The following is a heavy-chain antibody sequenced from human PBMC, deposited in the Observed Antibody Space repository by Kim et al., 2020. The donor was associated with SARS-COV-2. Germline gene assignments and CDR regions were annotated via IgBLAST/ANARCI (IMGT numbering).Heavy chain of an antibody. CDR1: GFTVSSNY. D-gene: IGHD3-16*01. Sequence: GGSLRLSCAASGFTVSSNYMSWVRQAPGKGLEWVSVIYSGGSTYYADSVKGRFTISRDNSKNTLYLQMNSLRAEDTAVYYCARDPSGLSEYDYVWGSYAGDGMDVWGQGTTVTVSS. CDR3: ARDPSGLSEYDYVWGSYAGDGMDV. J-gene: IGHJ6*02. CDR2: IYSGGST. V-gene: IGHV3-66*01.